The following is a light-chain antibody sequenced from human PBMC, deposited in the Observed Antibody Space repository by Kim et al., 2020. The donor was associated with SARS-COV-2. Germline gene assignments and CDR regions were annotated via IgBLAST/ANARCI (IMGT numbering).Light chain of an antibody. J-gene: IGLJ3*02. CDR3: NSRDSSGNHLRV. Sequence: SSELTQDPAVSVAWGQTVRITCQGDSLRSYYASWYQQKPGQAPVLVIYGKNNRPSGIPDRFSGSSSGNTASLTITGAQAEDEADYYCNSRDSSGNHLRVFGGGTQLTVL. CDR2: GKN. V-gene: IGLV3-19*01. CDR1: SLRSYY.